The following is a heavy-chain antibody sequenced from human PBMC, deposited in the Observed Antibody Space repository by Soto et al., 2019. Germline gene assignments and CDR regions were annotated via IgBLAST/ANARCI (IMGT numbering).Heavy chain of an antibody. V-gene: IGHV4-34*01. J-gene: IGHJ4*02. CDR1: GGSFSGYY. CDR2: INHSGST. D-gene: IGHD4-17*01. Sequence: QVQLQQWGAGLLKPSETLSLTCAVYGGSFSGYYWSWIRQPPGKGLEWIGEINHSGSTNYNPSLKSRVTISVDTSKNQFSLKLSSVTAADTAVYYCARVVGAVTTSGSYWGQGTLVTVSS. CDR3: ARVVGAVTTSGSY.